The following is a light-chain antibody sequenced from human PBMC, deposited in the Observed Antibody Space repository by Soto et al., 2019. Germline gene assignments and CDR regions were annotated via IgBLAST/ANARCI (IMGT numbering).Light chain of an antibody. CDR2: EVS. V-gene: IGLV2-14*01. CDR1: SSDGGGYNY. J-gene: IGLJ1*01. CDR3: SSYTSSSTLYV. Sequence: QSALTQPAAVSGCPGQSIRSSCTGTSSDGGGYNYVSWYQQHPGKAPKLMIYEVSNRPSGVSNRSSSSKSGNTASLTISGLQAEDEADYYCSSYTSSSTLYVFGTGTKVTVL.